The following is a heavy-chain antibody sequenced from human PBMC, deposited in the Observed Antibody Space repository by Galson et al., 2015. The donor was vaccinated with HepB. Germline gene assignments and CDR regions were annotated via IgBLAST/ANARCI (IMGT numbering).Heavy chain of an antibody. CDR1: GFTFDDYA. D-gene: IGHD2-15*01. CDR2: ISWNSGSI. CDR3: AKDGCSGGSCSNDAFDI. J-gene: IGHJ3*02. V-gene: IGHV3-9*01. Sequence: SLRLSCAASGFTFDDYAMHWVRQAPGKGLEWVSGISWNSGSIGYADSVKGRFTISRDNAKNSLYLQMNSLRAEDTALYYCAKDGCSGGSCSNDAFDIWGQGTMVTVSS.